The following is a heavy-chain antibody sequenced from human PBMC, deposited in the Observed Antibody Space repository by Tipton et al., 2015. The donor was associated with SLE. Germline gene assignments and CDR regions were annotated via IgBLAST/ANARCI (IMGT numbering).Heavy chain of an antibody. CDR2: IYYSGST. CDR1: GGSISSSSYY. V-gene: IGHV4-39*07. Sequence: TLSLTCTVSGGSISSSSYYWGWIRQPPGKGLEWIGSIYYSGSTYYNPSLKSRVTISVDTSKNQFSLKLSSVTAADTAVYYFARHGSSWWFDYWGQGTLVTVSS. J-gene: IGHJ4*02. D-gene: IGHD6-13*01. CDR3: ARHGSSWWFDY.